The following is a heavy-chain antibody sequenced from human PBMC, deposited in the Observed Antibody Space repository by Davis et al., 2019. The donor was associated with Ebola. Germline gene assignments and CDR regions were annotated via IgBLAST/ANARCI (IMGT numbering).Heavy chain of an antibody. Sequence: PGGSLRLSCAASGITFSSYWMSWVRQVPGKGLEWVGRIKSNSDGGTADYAAPVKDRFTMSRDDSKRTLYLRMNSLKSEDTAVYYCIADRVGATIGYWGQGTLVTVSA. D-gene: IGHD1-26*01. CDR3: IADRVGATIGY. CDR1: GITFSSYW. CDR2: IKSNSDGGTA. V-gene: IGHV3-15*01. J-gene: IGHJ4*02.